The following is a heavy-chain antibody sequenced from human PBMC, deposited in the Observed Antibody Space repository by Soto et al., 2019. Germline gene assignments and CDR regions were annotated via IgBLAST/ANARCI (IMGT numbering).Heavy chain of an antibody. V-gene: IGHV3-64D*06. D-gene: IGHD3-22*01. CDR1: GFTFSSYA. J-gene: IGHJ1*01. CDR3: VKTRYYRPEYFQH. CDR2: ISSNGGST. Sequence: GGSLRLSCAASGFTFSSYAMHWVRQAPGKGLEYVSAISSNGGSTYYADSVKGRFTISRDNSKNTLYLQMSSLRAEDTAVYYCVKTRYYRPEYFQHWGQGTLVTVSS.